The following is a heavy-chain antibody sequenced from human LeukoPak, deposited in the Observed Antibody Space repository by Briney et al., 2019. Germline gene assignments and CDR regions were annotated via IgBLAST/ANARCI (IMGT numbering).Heavy chain of an antibody. CDR1: GDSVSSNSAA. V-gene: IGHV6-1*01. CDR3: ARGYCSGGSCYPYYYYYMDV. D-gene: IGHD2-15*01. Sequence: SQTLSLTCAISGDSVSSNSAAWNWIRQSPSGGLEWLGRTYYRSKWYNDYAVSVKSRITINPDTSKNQFSLQLNSVTPEDTAVYYCARGYCSGGSCYPYYYYYMDVWGKGTTVTVS. J-gene: IGHJ6*03. CDR2: TYYRSKWYN.